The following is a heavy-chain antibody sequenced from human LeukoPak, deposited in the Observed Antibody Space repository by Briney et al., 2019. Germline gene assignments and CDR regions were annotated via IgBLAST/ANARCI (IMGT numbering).Heavy chain of an antibody. CDR3: ARDQSYYYDSSGYYPRVDDAFDI. D-gene: IGHD3-22*01. J-gene: IGHJ3*02. Sequence: GGSLRLSCAASGFTFSSYEMNWVRQAPGKGLEWVSYISSSGSTIYYADSVKGRFTISRDNSKNTLYLQMSRLRAEDTAVYYCARDQSYYYDSSGYYPRVDDAFDIWGQGTMVTVSS. CDR1: GFTFSSYE. CDR2: ISSSGSTI. V-gene: IGHV3-48*03.